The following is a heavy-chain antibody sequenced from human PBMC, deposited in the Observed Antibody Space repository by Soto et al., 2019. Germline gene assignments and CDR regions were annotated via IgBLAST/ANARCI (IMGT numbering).Heavy chain of an antibody. Sequence: PSETLSLTCTVSCGSISSGGYSWSWIRQPPGKGLEWIGYIYHSGSTYYNPSLKSRVTISVDRSKNQFSLTLSSAPAADTAVYSCASGPPLSPWGQGTMVTVSS. CDR2: IYHSGST. CDR3: ASGPPLSP. CDR1: CGSISSGGYS. V-gene: IGHV4-30-2*01. J-gene: IGHJ1*01. D-gene: IGHD2-15*01.